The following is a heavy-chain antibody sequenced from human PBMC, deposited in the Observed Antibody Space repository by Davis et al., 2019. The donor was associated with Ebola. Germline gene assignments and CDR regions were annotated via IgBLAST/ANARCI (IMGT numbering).Heavy chain of an antibody. D-gene: IGHD2-21*01. CDR2: ISYDGNNK. J-gene: IGHJ4*02. CDR3: AKDFGDGFDY. Sequence: GGSLRLSCAASGFTFSSYGMHWVRQAPGKGLEWVAVISYDGNNKYYGDSVKGRFTISRDDSKNTLYLQMNSLRPEDTAVYYCAKDFGDGFDYWGRGTLVTVSS. V-gene: IGHV3-30*18. CDR1: GFTFSSYG.